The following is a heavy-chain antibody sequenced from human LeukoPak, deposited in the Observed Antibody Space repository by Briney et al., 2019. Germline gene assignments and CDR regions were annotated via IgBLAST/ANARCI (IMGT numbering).Heavy chain of an antibody. J-gene: IGHJ4*02. CDR3: ARDGVEGGYSYGYYFDY. D-gene: IGHD5-18*01. Sequence: SETLSLTCTVSGGSISSSSYYWGWIRQPPGKGLEWIGSIYYSGSTYYNPSLKSRVTISVDTSKNQFSLKLSSVTAADTAVYYCARDGVEGGYSYGYYFDYWGQGTLVTVSS. CDR2: IYYSGST. V-gene: IGHV4-39*07. CDR1: GGSISSSSYY.